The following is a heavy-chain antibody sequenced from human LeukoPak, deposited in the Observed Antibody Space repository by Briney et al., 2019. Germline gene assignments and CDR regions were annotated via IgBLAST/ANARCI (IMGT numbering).Heavy chain of an antibody. V-gene: IGHV4-4*07. CDR3: ARVRVNTAMVTDAFDI. CDR1: GASISPFY. J-gene: IGHJ3*02. Sequence: ASETLSLTCTVSGASISPFYWTWVRQPAGKGLEWIGRISTGGTSDYNPSLKSRVTISVDMSKNRFSLKLTSVTAADTAVYYCARVRVNTAMVTDAFDIWGQGTMVTVSS. D-gene: IGHD5-18*01. CDR2: ISTGGTS.